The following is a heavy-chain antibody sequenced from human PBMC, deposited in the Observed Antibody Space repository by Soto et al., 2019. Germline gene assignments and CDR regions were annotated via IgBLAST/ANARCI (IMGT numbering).Heavy chain of an antibody. V-gene: IGHV3-30-3*01. CDR2: ISYDGSNK. Sequence: GGSLRLSCAASGFTFSSYAMHWVRQAPGKGLEWVAVISYDGSNKYYADSVKGRFTISRDNSKNTLYLQMNSLRAEDTAVYYCARDSPYIVVVPAVLYYFDYWGQGTLVTVSS. CDR1: GFTFSSYA. J-gene: IGHJ4*02. CDR3: ARDSPYIVVVPAVLYYFDY. D-gene: IGHD2-2*01.